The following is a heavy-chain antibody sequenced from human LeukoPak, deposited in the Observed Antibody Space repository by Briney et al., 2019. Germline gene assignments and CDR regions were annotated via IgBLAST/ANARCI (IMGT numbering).Heavy chain of an antibody. Sequence: GGSLKLSCTASGFTFTSYAISWVRRAPGKGLEWVSAISGSGGDSYYADSVEGRFTISRDNSKNTLSLQMNSLRAEDTAVYYCARDVLDWGQGTLVTVSS. J-gene: IGHJ1*01. V-gene: IGHV3-23*01. CDR1: GFTFTSYA. CDR2: ISGSGGDS. CDR3: ARDVLD.